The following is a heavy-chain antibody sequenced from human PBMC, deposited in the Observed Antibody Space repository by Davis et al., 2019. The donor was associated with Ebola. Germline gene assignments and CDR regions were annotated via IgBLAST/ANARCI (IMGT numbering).Heavy chain of an antibody. D-gene: IGHD3-22*01. Sequence: PGGSLRLSCAASGFTFSSYWMHWVRQAPGKGLVWVSRINSDGSSTSYADSVKGRFTISRDNAKNTLYLQMNSLRAEDTAVYYCARDRYYDSSGGARAFDIWGQGTMVTVSS. CDR1: GFTFSSYW. V-gene: IGHV3-74*01. J-gene: IGHJ3*02. CDR3: ARDRYYDSSGGARAFDI. CDR2: INSDGSST.